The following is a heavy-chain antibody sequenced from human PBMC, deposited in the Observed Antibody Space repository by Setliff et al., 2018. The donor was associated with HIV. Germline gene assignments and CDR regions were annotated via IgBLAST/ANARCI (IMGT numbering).Heavy chain of an antibody. CDR3: ARDHCSSSGCYEYSYYGMDV. D-gene: IGHD2-2*01. J-gene: IGHJ6*02. CDR1: GNTLTQLG. CDR2: INPNSGGT. V-gene: IGHV1-2*06. Sequence: ASVKVSCKGSGNTLTQLGMHWVRQAPGQGLEWMGRINPNSGGTTYAQKFQGRVTMTRDTSISTAYMEVSRLRSDDTAVYYCARDHCSSSGCYEYSYYGMDVWGQGTTVTVSS.